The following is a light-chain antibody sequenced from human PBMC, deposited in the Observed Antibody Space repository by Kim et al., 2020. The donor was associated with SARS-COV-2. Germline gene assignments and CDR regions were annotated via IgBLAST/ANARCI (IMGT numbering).Light chain of an antibody. Sequence: SPGQTASITCSGDKGGDNHVSGYQQKPGQSPVLVIYQDSKRPSGIPERFSGSNSGNTATLTIGGTQTMDEADYYCQAWDRNTCVFGTGTKVTVL. CDR1: KGGDNH. CDR2: QDS. J-gene: IGLJ1*01. V-gene: IGLV3-1*01. CDR3: QAWDRNTCV.